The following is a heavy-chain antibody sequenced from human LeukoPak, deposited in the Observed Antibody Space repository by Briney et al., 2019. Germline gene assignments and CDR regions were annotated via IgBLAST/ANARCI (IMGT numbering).Heavy chain of an antibody. D-gene: IGHD2-21*01. CDR3: ARRGGGGRSDALDI. J-gene: IGHJ3*02. V-gene: IGHV3-48*02. CDR2: SSTTGNTI. CDR1: GFTFSAYS. Sequence: GGSLRLSCSASGFTFSAYSMIWVRQAPGKGLEWVSYSSTTGNTIHYTDSVKGRFTVSRGNAKNSLFLQMNSLRDEDTAVYYCARRGGGGRSDALDIWGQGTMVTVSS.